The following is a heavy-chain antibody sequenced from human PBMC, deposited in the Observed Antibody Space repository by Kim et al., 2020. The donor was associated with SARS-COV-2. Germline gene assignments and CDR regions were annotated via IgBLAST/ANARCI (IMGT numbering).Heavy chain of an antibody. Sequence: GGSLRLSCAASGFTFSSYWMSWVRQAPGKGLEWVANIKQDGSEKYYVDSVKGRFTISRDNAKNSLYLQMNSLRAEDTAVYYCARDRAYYDFWSGYYIEGSRYGMDVWGQGTTVTVSS. D-gene: IGHD3-3*01. J-gene: IGHJ6*02. CDR1: GFTFSSYW. CDR3: ARDRAYYDFWSGYYIEGSRYGMDV. CDR2: IKQDGSEK. V-gene: IGHV3-7*01.